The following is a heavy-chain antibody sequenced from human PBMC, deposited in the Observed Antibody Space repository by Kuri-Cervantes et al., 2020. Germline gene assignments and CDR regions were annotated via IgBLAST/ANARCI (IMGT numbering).Heavy chain of an antibody. CDR2: ISSSSSTI. CDR1: GFTFSSYS. Sequence: GESLKISWAASGFTFSSYSMNWVRQAPGKGLEWVSYISSSSSTIYYADSVKGRFTISRANAKNSLYLQMSSLRDEDTAVYYCTYYYYSSGSFDYWGQGTLVTVSS. J-gene: IGHJ4*02. V-gene: IGHV3-48*02. D-gene: IGHD3-22*01. CDR3: TYYYYSSGSFDY.